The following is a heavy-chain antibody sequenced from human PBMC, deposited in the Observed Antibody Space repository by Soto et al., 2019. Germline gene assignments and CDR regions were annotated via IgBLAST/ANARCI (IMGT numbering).Heavy chain of an antibody. CDR1: GGSISSSSYY. V-gene: IGHV4-39*01. CDR2: IYYSGST. J-gene: IGHJ4*02. CDR3: ARLSSGWYKTDY. D-gene: IGHD6-19*01. Sequence: PSETLSLTCTVSGGSISSSSYYWGWIRQPPGKGLEWIGSIYYSGSTYYNPSLKSRVTISVDTSKNQFSLKLSSVTAADTAVYYCARLSSGWYKTDYWGQGTLVTVSS.